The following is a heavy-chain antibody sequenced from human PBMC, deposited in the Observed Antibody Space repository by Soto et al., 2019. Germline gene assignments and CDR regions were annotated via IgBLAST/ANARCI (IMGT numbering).Heavy chain of an antibody. Sequence: VQLLQSGAEVKKPGASVKVSCKTSGFTFTSYDINWVRQAPGQGLEWLGWVNPNSGNTDYAQKFQGRVTMTRNTSITTAYMELSSLRSEDTAVYYCARVPFVNFGDSVPFYYWGQGTLATVSS. CDR1: GFTFTSYD. V-gene: IGHV1-8*01. J-gene: IGHJ4*02. CDR3: ARVPFVNFGDSVPFYY. D-gene: IGHD4-17*01. CDR2: VNPNSGNT.